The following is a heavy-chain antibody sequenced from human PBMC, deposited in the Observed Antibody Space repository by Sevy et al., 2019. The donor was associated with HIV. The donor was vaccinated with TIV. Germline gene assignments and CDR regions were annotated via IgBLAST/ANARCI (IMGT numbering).Heavy chain of an antibody. V-gene: IGHV3-21*01. J-gene: IGHJ3*02. CDR3: ARGYSSSTSCGRGRDRDDAFDI. D-gene: IGHD2-2*01. CDR1: GFTFSSYS. CDR2: ISSSSSYI. Sequence: GGSLRLSCAASGFTFSSYSMNWVRQAPGKGLEWVSSISSSSSYIYYADSVKGRFTISRDNAKNSLYLQMNSLRAEDTAVYYCARGYSSSTSCGRGRDRDDAFDIWGQGTMVTVSS.